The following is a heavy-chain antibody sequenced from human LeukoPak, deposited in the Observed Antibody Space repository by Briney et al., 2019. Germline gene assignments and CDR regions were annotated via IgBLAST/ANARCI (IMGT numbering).Heavy chain of an antibody. J-gene: IGHJ4*02. CDR1: GFTFSSYS. D-gene: IGHD5-12*01. Sequence: PGGSLRLSCAASGFTFSSYSMNWVRQVPGKGLEWVSSISSSSYIYYADSVKGQFTISRDNAKNSLYLQMNSLRAEDTAVYYCARDTSTPFDYWGQGTLVTVSS. V-gene: IGHV3-21*01. CDR2: ISSSSYI. CDR3: ARDTSTPFDY.